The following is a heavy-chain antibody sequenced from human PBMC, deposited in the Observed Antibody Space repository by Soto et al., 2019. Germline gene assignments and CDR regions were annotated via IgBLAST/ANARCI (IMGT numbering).Heavy chain of an antibody. J-gene: IGHJ3*02. V-gene: IGHV3-23*01. CDR2: VGGSDSDK. CDR3: AKDATAVNGVWDPFDM. D-gene: IGHD2-8*01. Sequence: EVQLLESGGGVVQPGGSLRLSCAASGFPFSAYAMSWVRQAPGKGLQWVSGVGGSDSDKHYADSARGRFTVSRDNSKTTLYLQMNSLRADDTAVYYCAKDATAVNGVWDPFDMWGQGTEVTVSS. CDR1: GFPFSAYA.